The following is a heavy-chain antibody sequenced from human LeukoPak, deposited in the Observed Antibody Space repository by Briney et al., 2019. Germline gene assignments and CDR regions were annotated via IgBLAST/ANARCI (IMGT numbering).Heavy chain of an antibody. CDR1: RFTFSSYA. CDR3: ARAQLVGATDY. Sequence: GGSLRLSCAASRFTFSSYAMHWVRQAPGKGLEWVAVISYDGSNKYYADSVKGRFTISRDNSKNTLYLQMNSLRAEDTAVYYCARAQLVGATDYWGQGTLVTVSS. CDR2: ISYDGSNK. V-gene: IGHV3-30-3*01. J-gene: IGHJ4*02. D-gene: IGHD1-26*01.